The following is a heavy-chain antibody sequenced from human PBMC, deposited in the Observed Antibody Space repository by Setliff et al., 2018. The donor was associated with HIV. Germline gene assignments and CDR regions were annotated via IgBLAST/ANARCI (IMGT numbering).Heavy chain of an antibody. CDR3: AKDDVPRDFDI. CDR1: GYTFTSYD. J-gene: IGHJ3*02. Sequence: ASVKVSCKASGYTFTSYDINWVRQATGQGLEWMGWMNPNSGNTGYAQKFQGRVTITRDTSATTAYMELSSLKSEDTAVYYCAKDDVPRDFDIWGQGTMVTVSS. CDR2: MNPNSGNT. V-gene: IGHV1-8*03. D-gene: IGHD3-16*01.